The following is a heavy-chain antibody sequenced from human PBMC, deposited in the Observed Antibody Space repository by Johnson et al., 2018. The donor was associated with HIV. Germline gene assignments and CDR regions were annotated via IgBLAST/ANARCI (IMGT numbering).Heavy chain of an antibody. V-gene: IGHV3-74*01. J-gene: IGHJ3*01. CDR1: GFTFSNYG. Sequence: MQLVESGGGVVQPGRSLRLSCVASGFTFSNYGMHWVRQVPGKGLVWVSRINSDGSSTSYADSVKGRFTISRDNAKNSLYLQMSSLRAEDTAVYFCARDSTPWGGDYVGYAFDLWGQGTMVTVSS. D-gene: IGHD4-17*01. CDR3: ARDSTPWGGDYVGYAFDL. CDR2: INSDGSST.